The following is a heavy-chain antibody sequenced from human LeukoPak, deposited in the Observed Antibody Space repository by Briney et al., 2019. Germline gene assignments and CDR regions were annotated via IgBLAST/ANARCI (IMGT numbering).Heavy chain of an antibody. CDR3: AKDIRGSTSWYGLDY. CDR2: ISWDGGST. V-gene: IGHV3-43D*03. J-gene: IGHJ4*02. CDR1: GFTFVDYA. Sequence: GGSLRLSCAASGFTFVDYAMHWVRQAPGKGLEWVSLISWDGGSTYYADSVKGRFTISRDNSKKSLYLQMNSLRAEDTALYYCAKDIRGSTSWYGLDYWGQGTLVTVSS. D-gene: IGHD6-13*01.